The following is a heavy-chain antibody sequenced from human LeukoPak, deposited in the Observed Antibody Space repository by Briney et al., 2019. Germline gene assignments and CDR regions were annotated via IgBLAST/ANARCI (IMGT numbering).Heavy chain of an antibody. CDR3: ARVKRGRAAAGTYYYYGMDV. Sequence: GGSLRLSCAASGFTFDDYGMSWVRQAPGKGLEWVSSINWNGGSTGYADSVKGRFTSSRDNAKTSLYLQMNSLRAEDTALYYCARVKRGRAAAGTYYYYGMDVWGQGTTVTVSS. D-gene: IGHD6-13*01. CDR1: GFTFDDYG. V-gene: IGHV3-20*04. CDR2: INWNGGST. J-gene: IGHJ6*02.